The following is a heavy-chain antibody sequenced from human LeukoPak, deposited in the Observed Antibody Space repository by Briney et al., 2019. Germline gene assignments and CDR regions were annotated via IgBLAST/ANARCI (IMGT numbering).Heavy chain of an antibody. D-gene: IGHD4-17*01. CDR1: GYSFTSYW. Sequence: RGESLKISCKGSGYSFTSYWISWVRQMPGKGLEWMGRIDPSDSYTNYSPSFQGHVTISADKSISTAYLQWSSLKASDTAMYYCARRPVTKYYYGMDVWGHGTTVTVSS. J-gene: IGHJ6*02. CDR2: IDPSDSYT. CDR3: ARRPVTKYYYGMDV. V-gene: IGHV5-10-1*01.